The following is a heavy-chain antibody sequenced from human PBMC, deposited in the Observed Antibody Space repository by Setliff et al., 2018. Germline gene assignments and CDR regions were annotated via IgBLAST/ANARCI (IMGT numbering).Heavy chain of an antibody. D-gene: IGHD1-26*01. CDR3: AREVGTSTSSDAFDV. CDR2: IYHSGSA. CDR1: GDSISSGDYF. Sequence: SETLSLTCTVPGDSISSGDYFWSWIRQPPGKGLEWIAYIYHSGSAYYNPSLKSRVTMSVDTSKNQFSLHLTSVTAADTAVYYCAREVGTSTSSDAFDVWGQGMRVTVSS. J-gene: IGHJ3*01. V-gene: IGHV4-30-4*02.